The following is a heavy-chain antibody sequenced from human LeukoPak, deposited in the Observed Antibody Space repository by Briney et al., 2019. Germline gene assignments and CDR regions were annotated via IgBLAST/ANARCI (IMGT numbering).Heavy chain of an antibody. D-gene: IGHD1-26*01. V-gene: IGHV1-69*06. CDR3: ATRGASYYYYMDV. CDR1: GGTFSSYA. J-gene: IGHJ6*03. CDR2: IIPIFGTA. Sequence: SVKVSCKASGGTFSSYAISWVRQAPGQGLEWMGGIIPIFGTANYAQKFQGRVTMTADKSTRTAYMDLSRLRSDDTAVYYCATRGASYYYYMDVWGKGTPVTVSS.